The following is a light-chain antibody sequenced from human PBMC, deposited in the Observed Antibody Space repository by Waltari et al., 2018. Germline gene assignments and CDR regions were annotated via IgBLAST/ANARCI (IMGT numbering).Light chain of an antibody. CDR1: NNDVGASNF. Sequence: QSALTQPASVSGSPGQSITISCTGTNNDVGASNFVSWYQQHPGRAPQRMSYDVTERPSGISYRSSGSKSANTASLTISGLLPEDEAIYYCCSFTATHTLLFGGGTTVTVL. V-gene: IGLV2-14*03. J-gene: IGLJ2*01. CDR3: CSFTATHTLL. CDR2: DVT.